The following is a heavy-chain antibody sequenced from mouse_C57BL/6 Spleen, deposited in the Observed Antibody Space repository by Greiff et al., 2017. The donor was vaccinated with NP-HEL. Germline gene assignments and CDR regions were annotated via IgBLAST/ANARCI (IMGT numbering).Heavy chain of an antibody. D-gene: IGHD2-2*01. CDR1: GFTFSDYG. CDR2: ISSGSSTI. V-gene: IGHV5-17*01. J-gene: IGHJ1*03. Sequence: EVQLVESGGGLVKPGGSLKLSCAASGFTFSDYGMHWVRQAPEKGLEWVAYISSGSSTIYYADTVKGRFTISRDNAKNTLFLQMTSLRSEDTAMYYCARNGYVWYFDVWGTGTTVTVSS. CDR3: ARNGYVWYFDV.